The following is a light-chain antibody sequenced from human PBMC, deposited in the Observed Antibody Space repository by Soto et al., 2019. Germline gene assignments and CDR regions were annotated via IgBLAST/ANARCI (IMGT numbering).Light chain of an antibody. V-gene: IGKV1-39*01. CDR1: QTIGTY. CDR3: QQRYNPPIT. Sequence: VGDIVPLTCRASQTIGTYVNWYRQKSGAAPELLIYDASTLQSGVPSRFRGGASGTDFTLTISSLQPDDFATYYCQQRYNPPITFAQGTMVDIK. J-gene: IGKJ1*01. CDR2: DAS.